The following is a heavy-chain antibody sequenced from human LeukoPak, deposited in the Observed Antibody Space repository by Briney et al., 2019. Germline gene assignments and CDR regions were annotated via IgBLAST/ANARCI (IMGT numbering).Heavy chain of an antibody. V-gene: IGHV3-48*04. CDR1: GFTFSSYS. CDR3: ARGGYDSSGYYFDY. D-gene: IGHD3-22*01. Sequence: GGSLRLSCAASGFTFSSYSMNWVRQAPGKGLEWVSYISSSGSTIYYADSVKGRFTISRDNAKNSLYLQMNSLRAEDTAVYYCARGGYDSSGYYFDYWGQGTLVTVSS. J-gene: IGHJ4*02. CDR2: ISSSGSTI.